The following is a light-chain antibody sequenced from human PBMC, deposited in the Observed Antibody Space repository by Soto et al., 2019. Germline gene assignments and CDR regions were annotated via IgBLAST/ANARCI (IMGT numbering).Light chain of an antibody. V-gene: IGKV3-11*01. J-gene: IGKJ1*01. CDR1: QSVSSY. CDR2: DAS. CDR3: QQRSNWPKT. Sequence: LTQPAETLGLSPRERTNLNSTASQSVSSYLAWYQQKPGQAPRLLIYDASNRATGIPARFSGSGSGTDFTLTISSLEPEDFAVYYCQQRSNWPKTFGQGTKV.